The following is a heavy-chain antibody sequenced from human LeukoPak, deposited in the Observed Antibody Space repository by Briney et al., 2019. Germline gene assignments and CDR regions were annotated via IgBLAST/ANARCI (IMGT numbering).Heavy chain of an antibody. Sequence: GGSLRLSCAASGFTFSDYYVSWIRQAPGKGLEWVSYISSSGSTIYYADSVKGRFTISRDNAKNSLYLQMNSLRAEDTAVYYCARDPPLSSTASYYFDYWGQGTLVTVSS. V-gene: IGHV3-11*01. CDR3: ARDPPLSSTASYYFDY. CDR2: ISSSGSTI. J-gene: IGHJ4*02. CDR1: GFTFSDYY. D-gene: IGHD1-14*01.